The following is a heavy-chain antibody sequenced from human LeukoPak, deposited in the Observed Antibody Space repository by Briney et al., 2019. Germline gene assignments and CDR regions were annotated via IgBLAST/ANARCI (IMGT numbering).Heavy chain of an antibody. V-gene: IGHV4-39*01. CDR1: GGSISSSSYY. CDR2: IYYSGST. Sequence: PSETLSLTCTVSGGSISSSSYYWGWIRQPPGKGLEWIGSIYYSGSTYYNPSLKSRVTISVDTSKNQFSLKLSSVTAADTAVYYCARPLGGYDSYDCWGQGTLVTVSS. CDR3: ARPLGGYDSYDC. D-gene: IGHD5-12*01. J-gene: IGHJ4*02.